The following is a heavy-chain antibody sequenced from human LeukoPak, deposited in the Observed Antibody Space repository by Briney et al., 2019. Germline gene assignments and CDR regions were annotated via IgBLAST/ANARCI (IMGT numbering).Heavy chain of an antibody. CDR1: GGTFSSYA. J-gene: IGHJ5*02. Sequence: ASVKVSCKASGGTFSSYAISWVRQAPGQGLEWMGWINTDSGNPTYAQGFTGRFVFSLDTSVSTAYLQINSLEAEDTAMYYCARGIGCCSDFSCHLDPWGQGTLVTVSS. CDR3: ARGIGCCSDFSCHLDP. CDR2: INTDSGNP. D-gene: IGHD2-15*01. V-gene: IGHV7-4-1*02.